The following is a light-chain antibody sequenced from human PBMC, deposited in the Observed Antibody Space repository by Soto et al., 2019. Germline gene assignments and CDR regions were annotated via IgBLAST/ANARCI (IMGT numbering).Light chain of an antibody. J-gene: IGLJ1*01. CDR1: SGDVGAYNY. V-gene: IGLV2-11*01. CDR2: DVI. Sequence: QSALTQPRSVSGSPGQSVTISCTGTSGDVGAYNYVSWYQQHPGKVPKLMIYDVIKRPSGVPDRFSGSKSGNTASLTISGLQAEDEADYYCCSYAGSYSFVFGTGTKLTVL. CDR3: CSYAGSYSFV.